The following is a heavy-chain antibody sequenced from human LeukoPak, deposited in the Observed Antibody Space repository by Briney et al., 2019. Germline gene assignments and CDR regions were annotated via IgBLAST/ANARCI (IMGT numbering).Heavy chain of an antibody. D-gene: IGHD1-1*01. CDR1: GFTFDDYA. V-gene: IGHV3-9*01. Sequence: GGYLRLYCAASGFTFDDYAMHWVRQAPGKGLEWVSGISWNSGSIGYADSVKGRFTISRDNAKNSLYPQMNSLRAEDTALYYCAKDKGTWNYYYGMDVWGQGTTVTVSS. J-gene: IGHJ6*02. CDR3: AKDKGTWNYYYGMDV. CDR2: ISWNSGSI.